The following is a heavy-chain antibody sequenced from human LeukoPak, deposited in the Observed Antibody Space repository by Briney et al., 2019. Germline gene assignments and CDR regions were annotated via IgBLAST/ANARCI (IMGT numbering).Heavy chain of an antibody. CDR2: IYPFDSDT. CDR3: ASVGGTYRYYFDS. D-gene: IGHD3-16*02. V-gene: IGHV5-51*01. Sequence: GESLKISCKASGYSFPNNWIGWVRQMPGKGLEWMGIIYPFDSDTRYSPSFQGPVTIPADKSINTAYLQWTSLKASDPAIYYCASVGGTYRYYFDSWGQGTLVTVSS. J-gene: IGHJ4*02. CDR1: GYSFPNNW.